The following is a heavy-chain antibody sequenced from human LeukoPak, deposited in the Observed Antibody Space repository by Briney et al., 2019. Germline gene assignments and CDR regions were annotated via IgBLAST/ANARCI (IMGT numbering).Heavy chain of an antibody. CDR3: ARAYCSGDCNYLAQYFDY. V-gene: IGHV4-38-2*01. CDR2: IYHSGIT. Sequence: SETLSLTCAVSGYSISSGYYWGWVRQPPGKGLEWIGSIYHSGITYYNTSLKSRVTMSVGTSKNQFSLKLSSVTAADTAVYYCARAYCSGDCNYLAQYFDYWGQGTLVTVSS. CDR1: GYSISSGYY. J-gene: IGHJ4*02. D-gene: IGHD2-21*02.